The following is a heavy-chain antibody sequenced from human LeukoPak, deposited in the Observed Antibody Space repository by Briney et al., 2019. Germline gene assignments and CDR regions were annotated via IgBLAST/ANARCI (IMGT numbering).Heavy chain of an antibody. CDR1: GYTFTSYA. Sequence: ASVKVSCKASGYTFTSYAMHWVRQAPGQRLEWMGWINAGNGNTKYSQKFQGRVTITRDTSASTAYMELSSLRSEDTAVYYCARAFGSSGFFDYWGQEPLVPVPS. D-gene: IGHD3-22*01. CDR2: INAGNGNT. V-gene: IGHV1-3*01. J-gene: IGHJ4*02. CDR3: ARAFGSSGFFDY.